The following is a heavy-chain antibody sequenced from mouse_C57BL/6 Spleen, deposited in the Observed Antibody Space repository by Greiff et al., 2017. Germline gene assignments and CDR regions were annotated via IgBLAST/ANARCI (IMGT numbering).Heavy chain of an antibody. D-gene: IGHD1-1*01. CDR2: INPNNGGT. CDR3: ARRDYYGSSPYYYAMDY. J-gene: IGHJ4*01. Sequence: DVKLVESGPELVKPGASVKIPCKASGYTFTDYNMDWVKQSHGKSLEWIGDINPNNGGTIYNQKFKGKATLTVDKSSSTAYMELRSLTSEDTAVYYCARRDYYGSSPYYYAMDYWGQGTSVTVSS. CDR1: GYTFTDYN. V-gene: IGHV1-18*01.